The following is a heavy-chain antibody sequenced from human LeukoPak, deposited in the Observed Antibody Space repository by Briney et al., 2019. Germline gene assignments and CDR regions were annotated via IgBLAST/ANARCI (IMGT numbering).Heavy chain of an antibody. Sequence: SEPVPLLCTLCCGSISRVRYQGTRIPRPGARVLEWIGRIYPIRSTDYNPSLKSRVTISVDTSNNQFSLKLSYVTAADTAVYYCAGDTENFDCWGQGTLVTVSS. CDR2: IYPIRST. CDR3: AGDTENFDC. CDR1: CGSISRVRYQ. J-gene: IGHJ4*02. V-gene: IGHV4-61*02. D-gene: IGHD4-11*01.